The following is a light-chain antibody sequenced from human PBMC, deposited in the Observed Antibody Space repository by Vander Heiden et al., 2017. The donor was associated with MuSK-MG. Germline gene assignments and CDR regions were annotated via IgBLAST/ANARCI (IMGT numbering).Light chain of an antibody. CDR1: QSISSY. CDR2: AAS. V-gene: IGKV1-39*01. Sequence: IQMTQSPSSLSASVGDRVTITCRASQSISSYLNWYQQKPGKAPKLLIYAASSLQSGVPSRFSDSGSGTDFTLTISSLQPEDFATYYCQQSYSTFSLTFGGGTKVEIK. CDR3: QQSYSTFSLT. J-gene: IGKJ4*01.